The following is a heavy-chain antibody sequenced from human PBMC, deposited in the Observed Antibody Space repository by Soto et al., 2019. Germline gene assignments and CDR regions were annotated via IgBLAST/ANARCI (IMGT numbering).Heavy chain of an antibody. V-gene: IGHV3-7*05. D-gene: IGHD2-15*01. J-gene: IGHJ6*02. CDR3: ARGGQHVRTPPWDNYYYGMDV. CDR2: INEEGSEK. CDR1: GFTFINYW. Sequence: EAQLVESGGGSVQPGGSLRLSCTASGFTFINYWMSWFRQAPGKGLEWVANINEEGSEKDHVDSVKGRFTMSRDYGSNSLFLQMNSPRAEDTAVYYCARGGQHVRTPPWDNYYYGMDVWSQGTTVTVSS.